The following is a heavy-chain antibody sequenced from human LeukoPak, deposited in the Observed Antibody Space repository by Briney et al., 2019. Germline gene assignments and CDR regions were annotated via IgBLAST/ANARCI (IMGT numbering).Heavy chain of an antibody. CDR1: GGTFSSYA. J-gene: IGHJ3*02. V-gene: IGHV1-69*04. CDR3: ARDSGRYSDAFDI. CDR2: IIPILGIA. D-gene: IGHD1-26*01. Sequence: SVKVSCTASGGTFSSYAISWVRQAPGQGLEWMGRIIPILGIANYAQKFQGRVTITADKSTSTAYMELSSLRSEDTAVYNCARDSGRYSDAFDIWGQGTMVTVCS.